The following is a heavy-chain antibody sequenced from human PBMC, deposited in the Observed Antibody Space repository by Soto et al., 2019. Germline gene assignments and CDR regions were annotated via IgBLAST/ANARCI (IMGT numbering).Heavy chain of an antibody. CDR2: FFYGGT. D-gene: IGHD3-16*01. V-gene: IGHV4-59*01. J-gene: IGHJ4*02. CDR3: ASYRGALYFES. Sequence: TSQPRSVTCSVSYRSMSSNYWSCIRQSPDKGLEWLGYFFYGGTDYNPSLGGRVSMSVETSKSQFSLKLTSVTVADTAVYYCASYRGALYFESWGPGILVTVSS. CDR1: YRSMSSNY.